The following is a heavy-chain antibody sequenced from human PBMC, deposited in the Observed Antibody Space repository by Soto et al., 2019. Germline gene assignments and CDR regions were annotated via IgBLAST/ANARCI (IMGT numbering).Heavy chain of an antibody. V-gene: IGHV3-23*01. CDR1: GFTFSSYA. J-gene: IGHJ6*02. CDR2: ISGSGGST. CDR3: AKSPGTIYHYYGMDV. Sequence: PGGSLRLSCAASGFTFSSYAMSWVRQAPGKGLEWVSAISGSGGSTYYADSVKGRFTISRDNSKNTLYLQMNSLRAEDTAVYYCAKSPGTIYHYYGMDVWGQGTTVTVAS. D-gene: IGHD3-10*01.